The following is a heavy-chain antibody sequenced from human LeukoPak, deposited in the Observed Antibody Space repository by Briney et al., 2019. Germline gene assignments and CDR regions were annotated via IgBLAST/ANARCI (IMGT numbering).Heavy chain of an antibody. Sequence: ASVKVSCKASGYTFTSYDINWVRQATGQGLEWMGWMNPNSGNTGYAQKFQGRVTMTRNTSISTAYMELNSLRSEDTAVYYCARGSLGYDSYYYYMDVWGKGTTVTVSS. V-gene: IGHV1-8*01. J-gene: IGHJ6*03. CDR2: MNPNSGNT. CDR3: ARGSLGYDSYYYYMDV. D-gene: IGHD5-12*01. CDR1: GYTFTSYD.